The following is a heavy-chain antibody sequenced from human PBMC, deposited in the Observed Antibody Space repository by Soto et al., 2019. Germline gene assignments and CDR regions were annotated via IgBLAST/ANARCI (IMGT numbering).Heavy chain of an antibody. CDR2: IYSNGFT. Sequence: SETLSLTCIVSGDSVSSGGYYWSWIRQHPGKGLEWIGYIYSNGFTYYNPSLESRVTISLDTSKNQFSLKLSSVTAADTAVYYCARGPRNYDILTGYYNYWGQGTLVTVSS. V-gene: IGHV4-31*03. D-gene: IGHD3-9*01. CDR1: GDSVSSGGYY. J-gene: IGHJ4*02. CDR3: ARGPRNYDILTGYYNY.